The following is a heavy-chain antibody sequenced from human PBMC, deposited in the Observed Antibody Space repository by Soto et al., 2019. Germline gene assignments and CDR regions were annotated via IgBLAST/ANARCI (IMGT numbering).Heavy chain of an antibody. CDR1: GFTFTSSA. V-gene: IGHV1-58*02. Sequence: SVKVSCKASGFTFTSSAMQWVRQARGQRLEWRGWIVVGSGNTNYAQKFQERVTITRDMSTSTAYRELSSLRSEDTAVYYCAEVFPNQSLGYKRAVPHNWFAPRGRGTLVPGSS. J-gene: IGHJ5*02. D-gene: IGHD2-2*02. CDR3: AEVFPNQSLGYKRAVPHNWFAP. CDR2: IVVGSGNT.